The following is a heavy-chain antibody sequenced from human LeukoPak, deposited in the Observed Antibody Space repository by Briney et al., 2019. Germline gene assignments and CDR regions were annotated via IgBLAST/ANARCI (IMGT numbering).Heavy chain of an antibody. CDR1: GYSISSGYY. CDR2: IYHSGST. D-gene: IGHD1-26*01. CDR3: ASLLSVGATQTDY. J-gene: IGHJ4*02. V-gene: IGHV4-38-2*01. Sequence: KPSETLSLTCAVSGYSISSGYYWGWIRQPPGKGLEWIGSIYHSGSTYYNPSLKSRVTISVDTSKNQFSLKLSSVTAADTAVYYCASLLSVGATQTDYWGQGTLVTVSS.